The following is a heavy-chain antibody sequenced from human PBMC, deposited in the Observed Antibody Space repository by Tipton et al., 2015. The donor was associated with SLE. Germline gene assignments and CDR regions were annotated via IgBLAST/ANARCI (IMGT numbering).Heavy chain of an antibody. V-gene: IGHV4-59*11. CDR2: IYYSGST. CDR1: GGSISSHY. CDR3: AVNVDVKVQVDY. J-gene: IGHJ4*02. Sequence: TLSLTCTVSGGSISSHYWGWIRQPPGKGLEWIGYIYYSGSTNYNPPPKIRVPLAVDTTKNQSSLRLTSVTGADTAVYYCAVNVDVKVQVDYWGPGALVTVSS. D-gene: IGHD5-12*01.